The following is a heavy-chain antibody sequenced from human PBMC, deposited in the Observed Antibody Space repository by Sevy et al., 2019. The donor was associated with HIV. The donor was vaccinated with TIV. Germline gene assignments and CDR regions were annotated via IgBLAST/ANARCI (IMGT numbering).Heavy chain of an antibody. CDR2: ISSSSSYI. Sequence: GGSLRLSCAASGFTFSSYSMNWVRQAPGKGLEWVSSISSSSSYIYYADSVKGRFTISRDNAKNSLYLQMNSLGAEDTAVYYCARSPLNFWSGYGTFDYWGQGTLVTVSS. V-gene: IGHV3-21*01. D-gene: IGHD3-3*01. CDR3: ARSPLNFWSGYGTFDY. CDR1: GFTFSSYS. J-gene: IGHJ4*02.